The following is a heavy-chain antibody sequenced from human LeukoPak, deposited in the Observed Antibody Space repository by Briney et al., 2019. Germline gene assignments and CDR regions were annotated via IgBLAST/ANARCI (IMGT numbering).Heavy chain of an antibody. CDR1: GGTFSSYA. CDR2: IIPIFGTA. Sequence: GASVTVSCKASGGTFSSYAISWVRQAPGQGLEWMGGIIPIFGTANYAQKFQGRVTITADESTSTAYMELSSLRSEDTAVYYCARGVVPAAMMHAFDIWGQGTMVTVSS. V-gene: IGHV1-69*01. J-gene: IGHJ3*02. D-gene: IGHD2-2*01. CDR3: ARGVVPAAMMHAFDI.